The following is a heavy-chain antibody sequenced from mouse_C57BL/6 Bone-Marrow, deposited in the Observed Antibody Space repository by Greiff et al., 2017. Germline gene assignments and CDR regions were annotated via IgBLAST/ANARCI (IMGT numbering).Heavy chain of an antibody. CDR1: GFNIKDDY. CDR3: TTERAMDY. V-gene: IGHV14-4*01. CDR2: IDPENGAT. Sequence: EVKLVESGAELVRPGASVKLSCTASGFNIKDDYMHWVKQRPEQGLEWIGWIDPENGATEYASKFQGKATITADTSSNTAYLQLSSQTSGDTAVYYGTTERAMDYWGQGTSVTVSS. J-gene: IGHJ4*01.